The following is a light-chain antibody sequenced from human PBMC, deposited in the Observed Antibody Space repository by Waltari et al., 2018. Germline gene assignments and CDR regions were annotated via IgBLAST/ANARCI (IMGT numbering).Light chain of an antibody. J-gene: IGLJ1*01. CDR2: EGS. Sequence: QSALTQPASVSGSPGQSITISCTGTSGDVWRSNLVSCYQQHPGKAPKLMIYEGSKRPSGVSNRFSGSKSGNTASLTISGLQAEDEADYFCCSYAGSSTYNYVFGTGTKVTVL. V-gene: IGLV2-23*01. CDR3: CSYAGSSTYNYV. CDR1: SGDVWRSNL.